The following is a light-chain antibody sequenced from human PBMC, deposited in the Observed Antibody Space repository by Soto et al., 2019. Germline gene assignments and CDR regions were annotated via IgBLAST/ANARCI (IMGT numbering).Light chain of an antibody. CDR3: QSYDSSLSGWV. Sequence: QSVLTQPPSVSGAPGQRVTISCTGISSNIGAGYDVHWYQQLPGTAPKLLIYGNNNRPSGVPDRFSGSKSGTSASLAITGLQAEHEADYYCQSYDSSLSGWVFGGGTKLTVL. J-gene: IGLJ3*02. CDR2: GNN. V-gene: IGLV1-40*01. CDR1: SSNIGAGYD.